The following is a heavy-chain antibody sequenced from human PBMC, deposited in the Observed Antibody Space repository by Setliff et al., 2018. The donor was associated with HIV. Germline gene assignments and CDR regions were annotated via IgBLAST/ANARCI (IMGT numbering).Heavy chain of an antibody. J-gene: IGHJ3*01. CDR2: IYCTGSS. Sequence: PSETLSLTCTVSGGSISTYYWSWIRQPPGKGLEWSGSIYCTGSSDNNPSLQSRVTLPVDTSKHPFSLKLRSVTAADTAVYSCARVPMASSASDVWAQGTMVTVSS. CDR1: GGSISTYY. V-gene: IGHV4-59*01. CDR3: ARVPMASSASDV.